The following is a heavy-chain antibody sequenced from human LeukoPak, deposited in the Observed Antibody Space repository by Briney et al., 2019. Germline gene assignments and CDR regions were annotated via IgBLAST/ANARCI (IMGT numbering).Heavy chain of an antibody. CDR2: ISSSSSTI. CDR1: GFTLSSYS. J-gene: IGHJ6*04. Sequence: PGGSLRLSCAASGFTLSSYSMKWVRQAPGKGLEWVSYISSSSSTINYADSVKGRFTISRDNAKNSLYLQMNSLRAEDTAVYYCAELGITMIGGVWGKGTTVTISS. CDR3: AELGITMIGGV. V-gene: IGHV3-48*04. D-gene: IGHD3-10*02.